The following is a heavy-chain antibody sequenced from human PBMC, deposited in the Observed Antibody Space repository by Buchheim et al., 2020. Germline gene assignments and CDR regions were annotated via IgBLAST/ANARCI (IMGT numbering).Heavy chain of an antibody. CDR2: IIASGGST. V-gene: IGHV3-23*01. Sequence: EVQLLESGGGLVQPGGSLRLSCTASGFTFSSYAMAWVRQAPGKGLEWVSTIIASGGSTVYTDSVKGRFTISRDNSKNILYVQMNSLRAEDTAVYYCAKYLGGDCSGGRCYSLDYWGQGTL. D-gene: IGHD2-15*01. CDR1: GFTFSSYA. J-gene: IGHJ4*02. CDR3: AKYLGGDCSGGRCYSLDY.